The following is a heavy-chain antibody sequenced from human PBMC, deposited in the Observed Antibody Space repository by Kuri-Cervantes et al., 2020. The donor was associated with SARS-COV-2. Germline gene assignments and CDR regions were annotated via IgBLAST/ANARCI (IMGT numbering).Heavy chain of an antibody. CDR3: ASFYSSSWYVFDY. CDR2: INPNSGGT. Sequence: ASVKVSCKASGYTLTSCYMHWVRQAPGQGLEWMGWINPNSGGTNYAQKFQGRVTMTRDTSISTAYMEPSRLRSDDTAVYYCASFYSSSWYVFDYWGQGTLVTVSS. J-gene: IGHJ4*02. D-gene: IGHD6-13*01. CDR1: GYTLTSCY. V-gene: IGHV1-2*02.